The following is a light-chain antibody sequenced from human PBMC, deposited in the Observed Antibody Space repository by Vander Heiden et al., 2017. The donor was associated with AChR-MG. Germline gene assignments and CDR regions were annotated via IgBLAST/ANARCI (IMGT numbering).Light chain of an antibody. CDR1: QNILYSSNNKNY. Sequence: DIVMTQSPDSLALSLGERATINCKSSQNILYSSNNKNYLAWYQQKPGQPPKLLIYWASNRESGVPDRFSGSGSGTDFTLTISSLQAEDVAVYYCQQFYDMSAPTFGGGTKVDIK. CDR3: QQFYDMSAPT. J-gene: IGKJ4*01. CDR2: WAS. V-gene: IGKV4-1*01.